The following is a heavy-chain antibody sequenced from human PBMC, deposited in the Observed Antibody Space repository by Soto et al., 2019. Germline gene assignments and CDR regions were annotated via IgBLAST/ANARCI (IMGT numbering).Heavy chain of an antibody. CDR3: ARRGNGLGDWQGYVFDI. D-gene: IGHD2-21*02. CDR1: GFSFDDYA. J-gene: IGHJ3*02. V-gene: IGHV3-9*01. Sequence: EVQLVESGGGLAQPGRSLRLSCAASGFSFDDYAMHWVRQAPGKGLEWVSGISGNSGYITYADSVRGRFTISRDNARNSLRLQMYSLRPEDTALYYGARRGNGLGDWQGYVFDIGGHGTMVTVSS. CDR2: ISGNSGYI.